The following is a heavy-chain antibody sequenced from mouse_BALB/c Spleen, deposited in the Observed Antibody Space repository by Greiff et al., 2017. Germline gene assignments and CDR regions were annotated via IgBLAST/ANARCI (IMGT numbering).Heavy chain of an antibody. CDR1: GYSITSDYA. V-gene: IGHV3-2*02. CDR3: ARDDGYCDYFDY. Sequence: DVKLQESGPGLVKPSQSLSLTCTVTGYSITSDYAWNWIRQFPGNKLEWMGYISYSGSTSYNPSLKSRISITRDTSKNQFFLQLNSVTTEDTATYYCARDDGYCDYFDYWGQGTTLTVSS. D-gene: IGHD2-3*01. J-gene: IGHJ2*01. CDR2: ISYSGST.